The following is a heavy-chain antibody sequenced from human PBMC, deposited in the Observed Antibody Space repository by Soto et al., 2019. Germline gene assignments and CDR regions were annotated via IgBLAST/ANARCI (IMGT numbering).Heavy chain of an antibody. CDR1: GYTFTGYY. Sequence: ASVKVSCKASGYTFTGYYMHWVLQAPGQGLEWMGWINPNSGGTNYAQKFQGWVTMTRDTSISTAYMELSSLRSEDTAVYYCARGSSSWYDYFDFWGQGTLVTVSS. CDR3: ARGSSSWYDYFDF. V-gene: IGHV1-2*04. D-gene: IGHD6-13*01. J-gene: IGHJ4*02. CDR2: INPNSGGT.